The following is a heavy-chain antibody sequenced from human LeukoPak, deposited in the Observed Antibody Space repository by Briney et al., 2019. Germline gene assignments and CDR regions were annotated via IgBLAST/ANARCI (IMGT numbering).Heavy chain of an antibody. D-gene: IGHD2-2*01. J-gene: IGHJ5*02. CDR2: ISAYNGNT. CDR1: GYTFTSYV. V-gene: IGHV1-18*01. Sequence: ASVKVSCKASGYTFTSYVISWVRQAPGQGLEWMGWISAYNGNTNYAQKLQGRVTMTTETSTSTAYMELRSLRSDDTAVYYCARSEGVVPAAPLRFDPWGQGTLVTVSS. CDR3: ARSEGVVPAAPLRFDP.